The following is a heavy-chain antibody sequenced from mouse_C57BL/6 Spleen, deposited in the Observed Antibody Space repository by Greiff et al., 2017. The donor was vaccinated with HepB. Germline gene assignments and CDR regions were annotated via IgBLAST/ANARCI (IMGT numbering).Heavy chain of an antibody. V-gene: IGHV1-69*01. CDR2: IDPSDSYT. D-gene: IGHD2-3*01. Sequence: QVQLQQPGAELVMPGASVKLSCKASGYTFTSYWMHWVKQRPGQGLEWIGEIDPSDSYTNYNQKFKGKSTLTVDKSSSTAYMQLSSLTSEDSAVYYCARSVYVWGQGTTLTVSS. CDR1: GYTFTSYW. CDR3: ARSVYV. J-gene: IGHJ2*01.